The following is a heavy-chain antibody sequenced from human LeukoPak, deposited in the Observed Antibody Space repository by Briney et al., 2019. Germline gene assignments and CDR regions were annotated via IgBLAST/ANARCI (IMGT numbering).Heavy chain of an antibody. V-gene: IGHV3-48*03. CDR2: ISSSGSTI. Sequence: GGSLRLSCAASGFTFSSYEMNWVRQAPGKGLEWASYISSSGSTIYYADSVKGRFTISRDNAKNSLYLQMNSLRAEDTAVYYCARDRGGRSGLDDWGQGTLVIVSS. J-gene: IGHJ4*02. CDR3: ARDRGGRSGLDD. D-gene: IGHD2-15*01. CDR1: GFTFSSYE.